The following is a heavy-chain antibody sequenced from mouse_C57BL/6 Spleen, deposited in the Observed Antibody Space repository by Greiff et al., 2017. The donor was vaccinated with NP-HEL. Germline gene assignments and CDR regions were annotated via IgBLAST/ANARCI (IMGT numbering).Heavy chain of an antibody. CDR1: GYAFTNYL. V-gene: IGHV1-54*01. CDR2: INPGSGGT. CDR3: ARGEDGPGY. D-gene: IGHD1-2*01. Sequence: QVQLKQSGAELVRPGTSVKVSCKASGYAFTNYLIEWVKQRPGQGLEWIGVINPGSGGTNYNEKFKGKATLTADKSSSTAYMQLSSLTSEDSAVYFCARGEDGPGYWGQGTTLTVSS. J-gene: IGHJ2*01.